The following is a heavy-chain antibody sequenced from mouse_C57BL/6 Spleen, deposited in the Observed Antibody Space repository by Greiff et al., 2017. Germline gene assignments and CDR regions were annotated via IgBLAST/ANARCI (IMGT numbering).Heavy chain of an antibody. CDR1: GYTFTDYN. J-gene: IGHJ2*01. D-gene: IGHD1-1*01. CDR3: ARNYYGSSYVGFDY. CDR2: INPNNGGT. Sequence: VQLKQSGPELVKPGASVKIPCKASGYTFTDYNMDWVKQSHGKSLEWIGDINPNNGGTIYNQKFKGKATLTVDKSSSTAYMELRSLTSEDTAVYYCARNYYGSSYVGFDYWGQGTTLTVSS. V-gene: IGHV1-18*01.